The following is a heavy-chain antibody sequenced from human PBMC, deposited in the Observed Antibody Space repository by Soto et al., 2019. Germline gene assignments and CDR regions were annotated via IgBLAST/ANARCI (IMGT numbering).Heavy chain of an antibody. J-gene: IGHJ4*02. CDR3: ARTTGGYFDY. V-gene: IGHV1-69*13. Sequence: SVQVPWKASGGTFNSYAISWVRQAPGQGLEWMGGIIPIFGTANYAQKFQGRVTITADESTSTAYMELSSLRSEDTAVYYCARTTGGYFDYWAREPWSPSPQ. D-gene: IGHD7-27*01. CDR1: GGTFNSYA. CDR2: IIPIFGTA.